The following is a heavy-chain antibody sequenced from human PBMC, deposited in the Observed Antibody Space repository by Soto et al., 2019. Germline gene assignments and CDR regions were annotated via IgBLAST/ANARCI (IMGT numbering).Heavy chain of an antibody. Sequence: PGGALKISCKGSGYRFTSFWSGWSRQMPGKGLEGMGIIYPGDSDARYSPSFQGQVTISADESINTAYLQWSSLKASDTAMYFFARHGYRSSSYPNYWGQGTQLTISA. D-gene: IGHD6-13*01. CDR1: GYRFTSFW. CDR2: IYPGDSDA. CDR3: ARHGYRSSSYPNY. V-gene: IGHV5-51*01. J-gene: IGHJ4*01.